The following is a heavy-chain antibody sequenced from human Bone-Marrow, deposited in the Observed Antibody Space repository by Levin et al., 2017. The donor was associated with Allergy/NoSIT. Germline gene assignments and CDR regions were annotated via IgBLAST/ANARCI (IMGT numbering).Heavy chain of an antibody. J-gene: IGHJ5*02. Sequence: SCAASGFTFSSYWMSWVRQAPGKGLEWVANIKQDGSEKYYVDSVKGRFTISRDNAKNSLYLQMNSLRAEDTAVYYCASRPPPYSSSWLNWFDPWGQGTLVTVSS. CDR1: GFTFSSYW. CDR2: IKQDGSEK. CDR3: ASRPPPYSSSWLNWFDP. V-gene: IGHV3-7*01. D-gene: IGHD6-13*01.